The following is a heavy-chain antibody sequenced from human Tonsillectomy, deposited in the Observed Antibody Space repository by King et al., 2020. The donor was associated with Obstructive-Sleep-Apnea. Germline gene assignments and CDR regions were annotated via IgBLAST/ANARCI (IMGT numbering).Heavy chain of an antibody. D-gene: IGHD3-22*01. CDR1: GFTFSTYA. CDR3: ARGPQYYYDSSDF. Sequence: VQLVESGGGVVQPGRSLGLSCAVSGFTFSTYAMHWVRQAPSKGLEWVAVISYDGSNKYYGGSVKGRFTISRDNSKNTLYLQMNSLRAEDTAVYYCARGPQYYYDSSDFWGQGTLVTVSS. CDR2: ISYDGSNK. J-gene: IGHJ4*02. V-gene: IGHV3-30*04.